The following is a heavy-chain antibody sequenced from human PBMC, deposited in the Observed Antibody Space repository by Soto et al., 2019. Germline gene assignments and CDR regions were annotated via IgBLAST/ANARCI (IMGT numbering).Heavy chain of an antibody. J-gene: IGHJ4*02. CDR2: INAGNGNT. Sequence: QVQLVQSGAEEKKPGASVKVSCKASGYTFTSYAMHWVRQAPGQRLEWMGWINAGNGNTKYSQKFQGRVTITRYTAASTAYMELSSLRSEATAVYYCAREGYGDYFHYWGQGTLVTVSS. D-gene: IGHD4-17*01. V-gene: IGHV1-3*05. CDR1: GYTFTSYA. CDR3: AREGYGDYFHY.